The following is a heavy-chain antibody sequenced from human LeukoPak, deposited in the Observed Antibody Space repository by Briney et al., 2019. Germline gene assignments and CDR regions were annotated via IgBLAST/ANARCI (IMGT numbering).Heavy chain of an antibody. D-gene: IGHD6-13*01. CDR1: GYTFTSYY. CDR3: ARTTAAAARYCYYYMDV. V-gene: IGHV1-46*03. Sequence: ASVKVSCKASGYTFTSYYMHWVRQAPGQGLEWMGIINPSGGSTSYAQKFQGRVTMTRDTSTSTVYMELSSLRSEDTAVYYCARTTAAAARYCYYYMDVWGKGTTVTVSS. J-gene: IGHJ6*03. CDR2: INPSGGST.